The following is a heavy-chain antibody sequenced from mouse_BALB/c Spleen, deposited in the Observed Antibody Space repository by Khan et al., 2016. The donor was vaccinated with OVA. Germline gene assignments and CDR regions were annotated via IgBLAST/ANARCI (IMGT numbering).Heavy chain of an antibody. V-gene: IGHV3-2*02. Sequence: EVQLQESGPGLVKPSQSLSLTCTVTGYSITSDYAWNWIRQFPGNKLEWMGHIRYSGNTKYNPSLKSRISITRDTSKNQFFLQLNSVTTEDTATDYCARIYGGNFDYWGQGTTLTVSS. CDR1: GYSITSDYA. CDR3: ARIYGGNFDY. J-gene: IGHJ2*01. CDR2: IRYSGNT. D-gene: IGHD1-1*01.